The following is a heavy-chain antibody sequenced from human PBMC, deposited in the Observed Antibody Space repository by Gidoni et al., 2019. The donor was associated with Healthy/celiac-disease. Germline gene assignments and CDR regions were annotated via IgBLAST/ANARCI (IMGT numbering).Heavy chain of an antibody. CDR1: GGSISSSSYY. J-gene: IGHJ3*02. Sequence: QLQLPESGPGLVKPSETMSLTCTLSGGSISSSSYYWGWNRQPPGKGLEWFGSIYYSGSTYYNPSLKSRVTISVDTSKNQFSLKLSSVTAADTAVYYCARPVRYLGSYLWHAFDIWGQGTMVTVSS. V-gene: IGHV4-39*01. CDR3: ARPVRYLGSYLWHAFDI. CDR2: IYYSGST. D-gene: IGHD1-26*01.